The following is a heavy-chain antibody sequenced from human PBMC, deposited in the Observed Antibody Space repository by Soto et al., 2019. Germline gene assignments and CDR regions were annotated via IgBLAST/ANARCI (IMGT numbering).Heavy chain of an antibody. D-gene: IGHD3-3*01. CDR1: GGSISSGDYY. Sequence: PSETLSLTCTVSGGSISSGDYYWSWIRQSPGKGLEWIGYIYYSGSTYYNPSLKSRVTISVDTSKNQFSLKLSSVTAADTAVYYFARAFYRYYFDYWGQGTLVTVS. CDR3: ARAFYRYYFDY. V-gene: IGHV4-30-4*01. CDR2: IYYSGST. J-gene: IGHJ4*02.